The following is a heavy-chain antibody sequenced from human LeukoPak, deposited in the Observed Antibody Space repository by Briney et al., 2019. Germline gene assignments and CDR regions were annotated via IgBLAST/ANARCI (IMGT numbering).Heavy chain of an antibody. J-gene: IGHJ4*02. CDR2: IYRGGGT. V-gene: IGHV3-53*01. CDR1: GFTVSSNY. Sequence: QSGGSLRLSCAPSGFTVSSNYMNWVRQAPGKGLEWVSAIYRGGGTYYADSVKGRFTISRDNSKNTLYLQMNSLRAEDTAIYFCARGGNTFGLFDYWGQGTLVTVSS. D-gene: IGHD5-18*01. CDR3: ARGGNTFGLFDY.